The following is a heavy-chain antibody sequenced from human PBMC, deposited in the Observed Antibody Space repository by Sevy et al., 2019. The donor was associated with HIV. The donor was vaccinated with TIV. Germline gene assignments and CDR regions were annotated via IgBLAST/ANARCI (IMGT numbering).Heavy chain of an antibody. CDR1: GGSMNSGSYY. J-gene: IGHJ4*02. Sequence: KQSQTLSLTCTVSGGSMNSGSYYWNWIRQPARKGLEWIGRIYSSGTTTYNPSLKSRVTISVDTPKNQFSLKLTSVTAADTAMYYCARKSGWKGDFDYWGQGTLVTVSS. CDR2: IYSSGTT. D-gene: IGHD6-19*01. V-gene: IGHV4-61*02. CDR3: ARKSGWKGDFDY.